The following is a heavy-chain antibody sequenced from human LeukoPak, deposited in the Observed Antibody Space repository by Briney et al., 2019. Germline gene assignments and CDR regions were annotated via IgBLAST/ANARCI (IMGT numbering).Heavy chain of an antibody. V-gene: IGHV1-69*05. CDR1: GGTFSSYA. D-gene: IGHD6-6*01. Sequence: ASVKVSCKASGGTFSSYAISWVRQAPGQGLEWMGGIIPIFGTANYAQKFQGRVTMTTDTSTSTAYMEVRSLRSDDTAVYYCARGGPFPSGSSSREYYLDYWGQGTLVTVSS. CDR3: ARGGPFPSGSSSREYYLDY. CDR2: IIPIFGTA. J-gene: IGHJ4*02.